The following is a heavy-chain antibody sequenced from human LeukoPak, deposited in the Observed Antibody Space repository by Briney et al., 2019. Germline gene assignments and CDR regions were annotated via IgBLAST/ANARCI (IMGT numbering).Heavy chain of an antibody. D-gene: IGHD3-22*01. V-gene: IGHV3-23*01. J-gene: IGHJ6*04. Sequence: PGGSPRLSCAASGFTFSSYAMSWVRQAPGKGLEWVSAISGSGGSTYYADSVKGRFTISRDNSKNTLYLQMNSLRAEDTAVYYCAKDDLTMIVVVIPTMDVWGKGTTVTVSS. CDR2: ISGSGGST. CDR1: GFTFSSYA. CDR3: AKDDLTMIVVVIPTMDV.